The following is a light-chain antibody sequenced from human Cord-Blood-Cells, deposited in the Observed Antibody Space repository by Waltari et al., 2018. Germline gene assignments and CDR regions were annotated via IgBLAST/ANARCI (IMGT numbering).Light chain of an antibody. CDR3: CSYAGSSTFEGVV. Sequence: QSALTQPASVSGSPGQSLTISCTGTSSAVGSYTLVSWYQQHPGKAPKLMIYEVSKRPSGVSNRFSGSKSGNTVSLTISGLQAEDEADYYCCSYAGSSTFEGVVFGGGTKLTVL. CDR2: EVS. J-gene: IGLJ2*01. V-gene: IGLV2-23*02. CDR1: SSAVGSYTL.